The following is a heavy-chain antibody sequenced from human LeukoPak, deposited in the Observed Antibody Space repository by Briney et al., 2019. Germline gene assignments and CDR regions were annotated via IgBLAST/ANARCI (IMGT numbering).Heavy chain of an antibody. V-gene: IGHV1-69*05. CDR3: ARVDRYYFYLDV. J-gene: IGHJ6*03. CDR2: IMPMFGAP. CDR1: GGSFSTYT. Sequence: SLKVSCKASGGSFSTYTITWVRQAPGQGLEWMGGIMPMFGAPSYAQKFQGRVTVTTDESTSTAYMEMRSLRFEDTAIYYCARVDRYYFYLDVWGKGTTVTVSS.